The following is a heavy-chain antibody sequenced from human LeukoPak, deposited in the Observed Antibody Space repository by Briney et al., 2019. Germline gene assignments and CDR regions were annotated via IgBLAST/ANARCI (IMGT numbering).Heavy chain of an antibody. D-gene: IGHD3-16*01. CDR1: GFTFSDYD. CDR2: ISGRSSHT. V-gene: IGHV3-11*06. Sequence: PGGSLRLSCSASGFTFSDYDMSWIRQAPGKGLEWISAISGRSSHTYYGDSVKGRFSISRDNAKNLLYLQMNGLGAEDTAVYYCGRAFPPLRTSSAGDLWGQGTLVTVSS. CDR3: GRAFPPLRTSSAGDL. J-gene: IGHJ4*02.